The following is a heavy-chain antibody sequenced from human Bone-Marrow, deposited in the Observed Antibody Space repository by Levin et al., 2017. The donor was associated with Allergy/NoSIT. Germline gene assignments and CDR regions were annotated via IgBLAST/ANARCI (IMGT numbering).Heavy chain of an antibody. V-gene: IGHV3-13*01. D-gene: IGHD1/OR15-1a*01. J-gene: IGHJ4*02. CDR1: GFTFSNYD. CDR2: IGTAIDA. CDR3: ARGRPGRTLVLED. Sequence: AGESLKISCEGSGFTFSNYDMHWVRQGKGKGLEWVATIGTAIDAYYPDSVKGRFTISRENAKNSMYLLLNDLRVGDTAVYYCARGRPGRTLVLEDWGQGTVVTVSS.